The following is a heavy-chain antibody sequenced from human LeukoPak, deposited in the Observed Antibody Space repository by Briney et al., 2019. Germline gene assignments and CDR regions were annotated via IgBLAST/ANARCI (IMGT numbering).Heavy chain of an antibody. Sequence: PSETLSLICTASGDNLSSNGHCWIWIRQPPRKGLEWIGYVYYSGSTNYNPSLKSRVTISEDKSKNQLSLNLGAVTAADTAVYYCSKLWFRSSWDSFDFWGRGALVTVSS. CDR3: SKLWFRSSWDSFDF. J-gene: IGHJ4*02. CDR2: VYYSGST. V-gene: IGHV4-61*05. D-gene: IGHD6-13*01. CDR1: GDNLSSNGHC.